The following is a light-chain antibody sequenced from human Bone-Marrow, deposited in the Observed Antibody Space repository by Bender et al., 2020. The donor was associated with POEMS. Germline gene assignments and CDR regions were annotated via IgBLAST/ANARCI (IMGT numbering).Light chain of an antibody. V-gene: IGLV1-36*01. CDR3: SAWDASLNGWV. CDR2: YDD. Sequence: GKHGVNWYQKLPGKAPKLLIYYDDLVESGVSDRLSGSKSRTSASLAISGLQSEDEADYYCSAWDASLNGWVFGGGTKLTVL. CDR1: GKHG. J-gene: IGLJ3*02.